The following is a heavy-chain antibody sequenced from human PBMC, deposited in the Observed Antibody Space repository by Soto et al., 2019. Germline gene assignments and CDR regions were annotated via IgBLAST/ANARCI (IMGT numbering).Heavy chain of an antibody. CDR2: IWYDGSNK. D-gene: IGHD3-22*01. Sequence: QVQLVESGGGVVQPGRSLRLSCAASGFTFSSYGMHWVRQAPGKGLEWVAVIWYDGSNKYYADSVKGRFTISRDNSKNTLYLQMNRLRAEDTAVYYCARDQVYYDSSGPVHYWGQGTLVTVSS. CDR1: GFTFSSYG. J-gene: IGHJ4*02. V-gene: IGHV3-33*01. CDR3: ARDQVYYDSSGPVHY.